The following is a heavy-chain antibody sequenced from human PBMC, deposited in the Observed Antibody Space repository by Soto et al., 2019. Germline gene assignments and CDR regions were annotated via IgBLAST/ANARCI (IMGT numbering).Heavy chain of an antibody. Sequence: QVQLQESGPGLVKPSQTLSLTCTVSGGSISSGGYYWSWIRQHPGKGLEWIGYIYYSGSTYYNPSLRSGVTISVDTSKNHFSLKLSSGPAADTAVYYCARVYGRGYMDVGGQGTTVTVSS. V-gene: IGHV4-31*03. CDR1: GGSISSGGYY. CDR3: ARVYGRGYMDV. J-gene: IGHJ6*02. CDR2: IYYSGST. D-gene: IGHD3-10*02.